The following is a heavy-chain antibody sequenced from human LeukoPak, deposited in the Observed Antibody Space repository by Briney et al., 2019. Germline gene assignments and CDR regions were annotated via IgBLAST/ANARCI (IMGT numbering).Heavy chain of an antibody. V-gene: IGHV3-23*01. CDR1: RFIFSSYA. J-gene: IGHJ5*02. Sequence: GGSLRLSCAVSRFIFSSYAMSWVRQAPGKGLEWVSAISGSGGSTYYADSVKGRFTISRDNSKNTLYLQMNTLRAEDTAVYYWAKNTFSSSSFDWFDPWGQGTLVTVSS. CDR2: ISGSGGST. D-gene: IGHD6-6*01. CDR3: AKNTFSSSSFDWFDP.